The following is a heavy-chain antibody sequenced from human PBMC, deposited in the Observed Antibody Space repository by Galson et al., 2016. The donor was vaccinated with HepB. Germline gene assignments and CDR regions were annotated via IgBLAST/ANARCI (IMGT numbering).Heavy chain of an antibody. CDR3: AKEFVATGGVVGDY. D-gene: IGHD2-8*02. J-gene: IGHJ4*02. CDR1: GFTFSTYA. CDR2: ISNSGSTT. V-gene: IGHV3-23*01. Sequence: SLRLSCAASGFTFSTYAMSWVRQAPGKGLEWVSAISNSGSTTYYADSVKGRFTISRDNSKHTLYLQMNSLRVEDTALYYCAKEFVATGGVVGDYWGQGTLVTVSS.